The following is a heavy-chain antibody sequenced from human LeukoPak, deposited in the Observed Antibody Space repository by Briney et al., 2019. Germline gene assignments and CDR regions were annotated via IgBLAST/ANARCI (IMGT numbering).Heavy chain of an antibody. Sequence: ASVKVSCKASGYTFTGYYMHWVRQAPGQGLEWMGWINPDSGNTNYAQKFQGRVTMTRDTSINTAYMELSRLRSDDTAVYYCAGSDPTASGENWFDPWGQGTLVTVSS. J-gene: IGHJ5*02. V-gene: IGHV1-2*02. CDR2: INPDSGNT. D-gene: IGHD1-1*01. CDR3: AGSDPTASGENWFDP. CDR1: GYTFTGYY.